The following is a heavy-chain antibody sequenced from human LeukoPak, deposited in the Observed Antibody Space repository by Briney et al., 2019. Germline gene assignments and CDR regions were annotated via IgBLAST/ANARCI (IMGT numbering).Heavy chain of an antibody. Sequence: PSQTLSLTCTVSGGSISSGGYYWSWIRQPPGKGLEWIGYIYHSGSTYYNPSLKSRVTISVDRSKNQFSLKLSSVTAADTAVYYCARDAPYCTNGVCYTHGLFDYWGQGTLVTVSS. D-gene: IGHD2-8*01. V-gene: IGHV4-30-2*01. CDR2: IYHSGST. CDR1: GGSISSGGYY. J-gene: IGHJ4*02. CDR3: ARDAPYCTNGVCYTHGLFDY.